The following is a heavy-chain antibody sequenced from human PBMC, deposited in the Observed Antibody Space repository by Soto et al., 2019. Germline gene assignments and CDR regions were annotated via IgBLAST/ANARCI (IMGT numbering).Heavy chain of an antibody. CDR2: IIPSYDRT. CDR3: ARDPTNDYGDDTFDY. Sequence: QVLLLQSGSEVKKAGSSVKVSCKASGDAFKSYAIHWVRQAPGQGLEYMGRIIPSYDRTKYAQKFQGRLTLTADMYTSTVYMELSSLRSGDTAVYYCARDPTNDYGDDTFDYWGQGTKVIVSS. CDR1: GDAFKSYA. J-gene: IGHJ4*02. D-gene: IGHD4-17*01. V-gene: IGHV1-69*06.